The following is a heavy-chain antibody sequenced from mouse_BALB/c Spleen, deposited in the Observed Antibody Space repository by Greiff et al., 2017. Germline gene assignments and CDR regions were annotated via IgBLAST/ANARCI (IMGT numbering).Heavy chain of an antibody. CDR3: ARGGITYAMDY. CDR1: GYTFTSYV. CDR2: INPYNDGT. Sequence: EVQLQQSGPELVKPGASVKMSCKASGYTFTSYVMHWVKQTPGQGLEWIGYINPYNDGTKYNEKFKGKATLTSDKSSSTAYMELSSLTSEDSAVYYCARGGITYAMDYWGQGTSVTVSS. V-gene: IGHV1-14*01. J-gene: IGHJ4*01. D-gene: IGHD2-4*01.